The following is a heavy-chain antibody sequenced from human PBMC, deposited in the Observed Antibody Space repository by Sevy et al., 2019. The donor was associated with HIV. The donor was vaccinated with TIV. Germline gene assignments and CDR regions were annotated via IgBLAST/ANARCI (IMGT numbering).Heavy chain of an antibody. CDR1: GFTFSDYG. Sequence: GGSLRLSCAASGFTFSDYGVHWVRQTPHKGLEWVAVMSIDGNDKHYADSARGRFTISRDKSKNTLFLELNSPRHEDTAVYFCARVSTVGAMMDALDTWGQGTMVTVSS. V-gene: IGHV3-30*03. J-gene: IGHJ3*02. D-gene: IGHD3-16*01. CDR3: ARVSTVGAMMDALDT. CDR2: MSIDGNDK.